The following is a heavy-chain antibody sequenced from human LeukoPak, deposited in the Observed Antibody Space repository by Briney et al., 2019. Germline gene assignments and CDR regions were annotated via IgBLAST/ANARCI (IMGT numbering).Heavy chain of an antibody. Sequence: SVKVSCKASGGTFSSYAISWVRQAPGQGLEWMGGIIPIFGTANYAQKFQGRVTITAVESTSTAYMELSSLRSEDTAVYYCARDGEMATISPYFDYWGQGTLVTVSS. D-gene: IGHD5-24*01. CDR1: GGTFSSYA. V-gene: IGHV1-69*13. CDR2: IIPIFGTA. CDR3: ARDGEMATISPYFDY. J-gene: IGHJ4*02.